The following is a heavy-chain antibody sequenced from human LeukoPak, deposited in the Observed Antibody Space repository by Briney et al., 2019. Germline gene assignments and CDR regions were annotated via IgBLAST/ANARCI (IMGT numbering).Heavy chain of an antibody. Sequence: GGSLRLSCAASGFTFSSYEMNWVRQAPGKGLEWVSYISSSGSTTYYADSVKGRFTISRDNAKNSLYLQMNSLRAEDTAAYYCVRDGGDFYGLGSYLAYWGQGTLVTVSS. D-gene: IGHD3-10*01. CDR3: VRDGGDFYGLGSYLAY. CDR1: GFTFSSYE. J-gene: IGHJ4*02. CDR2: ISSSGSTT. V-gene: IGHV3-48*03.